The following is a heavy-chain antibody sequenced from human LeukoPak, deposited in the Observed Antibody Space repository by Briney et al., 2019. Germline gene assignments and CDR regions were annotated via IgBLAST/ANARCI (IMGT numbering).Heavy chain of an antibody. V-gene: IGHV4-61*02. Sequence: SETLSLTCTVSGGSISSGSYYWSWIRQPAGKGLEWIGRIYTSGNTNYNPSLKSRVTISVDTSKNQFSLKLSSVTAADTAVYYCARQTGSGLFSLPGGQGTLVTVSS. CDR1: GGSISSGSYY. J-gene: IGHJ4*02. CDR2: IYTSGNT. CDR3: ARQTGSGLFSLP. D-gene: IGHD3-10*01.